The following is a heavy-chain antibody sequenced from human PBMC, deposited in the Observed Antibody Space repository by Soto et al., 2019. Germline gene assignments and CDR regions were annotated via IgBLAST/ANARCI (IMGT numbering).Heavy chain of an antibody. CDR2: ISAYNGNT. Sequence: ASVKVSCKASGYTFTSYGISWVRQAPGQGLEWMGWISAYNGNTNYAQKLQGRVTMTTDTSTSTAYMELRSLRSDDTAVYYCAREGHDGDYGEADAFDSWGQGTMVTVSS. D-gene: IGHD4-17*01. V-gene: IGHV1-18*01. CDR3: AREGHDGDYGEADAFDS. CDR1: GYTFTSYG. J-gene: IGHJ3*02.